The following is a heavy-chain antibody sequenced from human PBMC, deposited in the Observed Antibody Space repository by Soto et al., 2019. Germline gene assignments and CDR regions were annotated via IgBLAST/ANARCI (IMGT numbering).Heavy chain of an antibody. CDR3: ARLWFGERPPDY. Sequence: QLQLQESGPGLVKPSETLSLTCTVSGGSISSSTYYWGWIRQPPGKGLEWIGSICYRGSTYYNPSLKSRVTISVDTSKSQVSLKLSSVTAADTAVYYCARLWFGERPPDYWGQGTLVTVSS. CDR2: ICYRGST. V-gene: IGHV4-39*01. CDR1: GGSISSSTYY. J-gene: IGHJ4*02. D-gene: IGHD3-10*01.